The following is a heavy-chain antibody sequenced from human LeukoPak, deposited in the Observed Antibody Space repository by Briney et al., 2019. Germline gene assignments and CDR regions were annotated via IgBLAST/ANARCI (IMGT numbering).Heavy chain of an antibody. CDR1: GFTVSSSY. J-gene: IGHJ4*02. CDR2: IYSDGTT. V-gene: IGHV3-66*01. CDR3: ARARFGELFFCN. D-gene: IGHD3-10*01. Sequence: GGSLRLSCAASGFTVSSSYMTWVRQALGKGLEWVSTIYSDGTTYYADSVKGRFIISRDNSKNTLYLQMNSLRAEDTAVFYCARARFGELFFCNWGQGTLVTVSS.